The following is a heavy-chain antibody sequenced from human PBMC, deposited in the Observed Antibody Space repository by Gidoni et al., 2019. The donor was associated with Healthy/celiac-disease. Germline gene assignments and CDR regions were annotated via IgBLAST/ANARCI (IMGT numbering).Heavy chain of an antibody. D-gene: IGHD3-22*01. CDR2: ISGSGGST. Sequence: EVQLLESGGGLVQPGGSLRLSCAASGFTFSSYAMSWVRQAPGKGLEWVSAISGSGGSTYYADSVKCRFTISRDNSKNTLYLQMNSLRAEDTAVYYCAKDGVPMIEVFWFDPWGQGTLVTVSS. J-gene: IGHJ5*02. CDR3: AKDGVPMIEVFWFDP. CDR1: GFTFSSYA. V-gene: IGHV3-23*01.